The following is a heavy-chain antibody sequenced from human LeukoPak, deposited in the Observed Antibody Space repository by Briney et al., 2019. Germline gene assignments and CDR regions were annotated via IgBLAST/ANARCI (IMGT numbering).Heavy chain of an antibody. V-gene: IGHV3-13*01. Sequence: GGSLRLSCAASGFTFSGYDMHWVRQATGKVVEWVSAIGTAGDTYYPGSVKGRFTISREDAKNSLYLKINGLRAGDTAVYYCARAPLGGYGPWYWGQGTLVTVSS. CDR1: GFTFSGYD. J-gene: IGHJ4*02. CDR2: IGTAGDT. CDR3: ARAPLGGYGPWY. D-gene: IGHD3-22*01.